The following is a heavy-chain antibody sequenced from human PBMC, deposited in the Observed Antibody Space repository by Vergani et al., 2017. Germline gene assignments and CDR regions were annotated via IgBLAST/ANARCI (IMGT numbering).Heavy chain of an antibody. Sequence: QVQLQESGPGLVKPSQTLSLTCTVSGGSISSDNYYWSWIRQPAGKGLEWIGRIYSSGGTNYNPSLKSRVTISIDTSKNQFSLKLSSVTAAYTAVYYCARYCSSTGCYLSSDPWGQGTLVTVSS. CDR2: IYSSGGT. J-gene: IGHJ5*02. CDR3: ARYCSSTGCYLSSDP. D-gene: IGHD2-2*01. V-gene: IGHV4-61*02. CDR1: GGSISSDNYY.